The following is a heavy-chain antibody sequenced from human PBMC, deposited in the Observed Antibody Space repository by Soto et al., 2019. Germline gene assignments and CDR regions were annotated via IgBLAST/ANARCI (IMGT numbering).Heavy chain of an antibody. CDR2: IYYSGST. CDR1: GGSISSSSYY. CDR3: ARHGYFGWPTVTTTFDY. D-gene: IGHD4-4*01. V-gene: IGHV4-39*01. J-gene: IGHJ4*02. Sequence: SETLSLTCTVSGGSISSSSYYWGWIRQPPGKGLEWIGSIYYSGSTYYNPSLKSRVTISVDTSKNQFSLKLSSVTAADTAMYYCARHGYFGWPTVTTTFDYWGQGTLVTVS.